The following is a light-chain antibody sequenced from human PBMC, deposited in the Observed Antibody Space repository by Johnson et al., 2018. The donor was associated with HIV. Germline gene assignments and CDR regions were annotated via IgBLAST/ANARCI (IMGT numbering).Light chain of an antibody. J-gene: IGLJ1*01. CDR1: SSNIGNNY. CDR3: LPGDTGPRTYI. CDR2: ENN. Sequence: QSVLTQPPSVSAAPGQKVTISCSGSSSNIGNNYVSWYQQLPGTAPKLLIYENNIRPSGIPERFSGSQSGSSATLGITGRWPEDEGDCYCLPGDTGPRTYIFGSGTKVTVL. V-gene: IGLV1-41*01.